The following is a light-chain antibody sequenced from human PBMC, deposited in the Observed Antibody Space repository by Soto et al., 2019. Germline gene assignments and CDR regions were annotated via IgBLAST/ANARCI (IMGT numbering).Light chain of an antibody. Sequence: QSALTQPASVSGSPGQSITISCTGTSSDVGGYNYVSWYQQHPGKAPKLMIYDVSNRPSGVSNRFSGSKSGNTASLTISGLHAEDEDDYYCSSYTSSSTLVFGGGTQLTVL. J-gene: IGLJ2*01. CDR1: SSDVGGYNY. V-gene: IGLV2-14*01. CDR2: DVS. CDR3: SSYTSSSTLV.